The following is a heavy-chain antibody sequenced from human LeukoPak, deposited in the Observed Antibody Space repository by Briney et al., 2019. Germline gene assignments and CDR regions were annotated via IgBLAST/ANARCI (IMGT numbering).Heavy chain of an antibody. J-gene: IGHJ4*02. CDR2: IYHSGST. CDR3: ARGTDYLFDY. V-gene: IGHV4-30-2*01. D-gene: IGHD4-11*01. CDR1: GGSISSGGYS. Sequence: PSETLSLTCAVSGGSISSGGYSWSWIRQPPGKGLEWIGYIYHSGSTYYNPSLKSRVTIPVDRSKNQFSLKLSSVTAADTAVYYCARGTDYLFDYWGQGTLVTVSS.